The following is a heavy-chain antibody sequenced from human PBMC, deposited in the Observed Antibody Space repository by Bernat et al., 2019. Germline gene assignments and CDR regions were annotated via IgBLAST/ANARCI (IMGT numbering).Heavy chain of an antibody. V-gene: IGHV3-66*01. D-gene: IGHD6-13*01. Sequence: EVQLVESGGGLVKPGGSLRLSCAASGFTVTSNYMTWVRQAPGKGLEWVSLIYSGGKTFYADSVKDRFNISRDDSKNTLYLQMNSLRAEDTAVYYCARVKQQLADFDYWGQGTLVTVSS. CDR1: GFTVTSNY. CDR3: ARVKQQLADFDY. J-gene: IGHJ4*02. CDR2: IYSGGKT.